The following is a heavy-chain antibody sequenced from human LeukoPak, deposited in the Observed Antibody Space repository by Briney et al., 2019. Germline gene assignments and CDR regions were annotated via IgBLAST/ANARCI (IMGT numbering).Heavy chain of an antibody. CDR3: ARDSAFYYDSSGYEDY. CDR1: GYTCTSYD. CDR2: INPSGGST. J-gene: IGHJ4*02. D-gene: IGHD3-22*01. Sequence: ASVKVSCKASGYTCTSYDMHWVRQAPGQGLEWMGIINPSGGSTSYAQKFQGRVTMTRDTSTSTVYMELSSLRSEDTAVYYCARDSAFYYDSSGYEDYWGQGTLVTVSS. V-gene: IGHV1-46*01.